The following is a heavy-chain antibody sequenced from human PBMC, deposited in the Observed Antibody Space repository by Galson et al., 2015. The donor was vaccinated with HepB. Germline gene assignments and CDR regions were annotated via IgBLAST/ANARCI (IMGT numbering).Heavy chain of an antibody. D-gene: IGHD3-22*01. J-gene: IGHJ4*02. CDR1: GYSFTSSW. CDR2: IDPSDSYT. CDR3: ATSKGTDSSGSFYSY. V-gene: IGHV5-10-1*01. Sequence: QSGAEVTKPGEFLRISCKGSGYSFTSSWITWVRQMPGKGLEWMGRIDPSDSYTNYSPSFQGHVTISTDKSISTAYLQWSSLKASDTAIYYCATSKGTDSSGSFYSYWGQGTLVAVSS.